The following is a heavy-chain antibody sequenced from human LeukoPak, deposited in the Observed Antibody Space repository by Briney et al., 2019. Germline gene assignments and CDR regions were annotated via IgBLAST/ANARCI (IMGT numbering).Heavy chain of an antibody. CDR3: AKDKSSSGWYDGAFDI. CDR2: IRGSGGGT. D-gene: IGHD6-19*01. J-gene: IGHJ3*02. Sequence: GGSLRLSCAASGFTFSTYAMSWVRQAPGKGLEWVSAIRGSGGGTYYADSVKGRFTISRDNSKNTLDLQMNSLRAEDTAVYYRAKDKSSSGWYDGAFDIWGQGSMVTVSS. V-gene: IGHV3-23*01. CDR1: GFTFSTYA.